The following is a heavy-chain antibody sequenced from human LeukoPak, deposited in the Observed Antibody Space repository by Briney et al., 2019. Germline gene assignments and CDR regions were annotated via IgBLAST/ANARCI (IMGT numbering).Heavy chain of an antibody. V-gene: IGHV3-7*01. CDR1: GFTFSRYW. D-gene: IGHD7-27*01. CDR3: ARDQVLHEGINWGWRAFDI. Sequence: GGSLRLSCAVSGFTFSRYWMSWVRQAPGKGLEWADNIKQDGSEKNYVDSVKGRFTISRDNAKNSEYLQMNSLRVEDTAVYYCARDQVLHEGINWGWRAFDIWGQGTMVTVSS. J-gene: IGHJ3*02. CDR2: IKQDGSEK.